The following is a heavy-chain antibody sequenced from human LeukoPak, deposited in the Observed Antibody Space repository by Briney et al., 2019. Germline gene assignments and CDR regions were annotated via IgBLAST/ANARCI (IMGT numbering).Heavy chain of an antibody. CDR3: ARSXCXGAXCGPYRYFDL. Sequence: GGSLRLSCAASGFTFSTYWLTWVRQAPGKGLEWVANIKQDGGENYYVDSGKDRFNISRDNAKNSLFLQMNSLRAEDTGMYYCARSXCXGAXCGPYRYFDLWGRGTLVTVSS. J-gene: IGHJ2*01. V-gene: IGHV3-7*01. D-gene: IGHD2-21*02. CDR1: GFTFSTYW. CDR2: IKQDGGEN.